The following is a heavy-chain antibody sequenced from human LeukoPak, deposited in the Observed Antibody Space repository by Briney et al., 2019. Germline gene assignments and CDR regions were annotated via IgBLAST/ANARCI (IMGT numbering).Heavy chain of an antibody. J-gene: IGHJ5*02. CDR1: GGSFSGYY. CDR2: INHRGST. Sequence: SETLSLTCAVYGGSFSGYYWSWIRQPPGKGLEWIGEINHRGSTNYNPPLKSRVTISVDTSKNQFSLKLSSVTAADTAVYYCARRTLLWFGELFGRNWFDPWGQGTLVTVSS. V-gene: IGHV4-34*01. CDR3: ARRTLLWFGELFGRNWFDP. D-gene: IGHD3-10*01.